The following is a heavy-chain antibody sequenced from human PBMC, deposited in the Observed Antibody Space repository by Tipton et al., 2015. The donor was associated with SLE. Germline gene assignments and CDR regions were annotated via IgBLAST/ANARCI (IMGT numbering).Heavy chain of an antibody. J-gene: IGHJ2*01. CDR1: GFTFSTYW. V-gene: IGHV3-9*01. CDR2: ITWNSASI. Sequence: SLRLSCAASGFTFSTYWMSWVRQAPGQGLEWVSGITWNSASIGYADSVKGRFTISRDNAKNSLYLQMNSLRPEDTAFYYCTKDPHDYGNYGYYFDVWGRGTLVTVSS. CDR3: TKDPHDYGNYGYYFDV. D-gene: IGHD4-11*01.